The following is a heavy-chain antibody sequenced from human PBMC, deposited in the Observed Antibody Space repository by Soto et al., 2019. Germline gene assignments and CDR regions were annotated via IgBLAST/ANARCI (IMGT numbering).Heavy chain of an antibody. CDR1: GGTFSSYA. Sequence: HVQLVQSGAEVKKPGSSVKVSCKASGGTFSSYAISWVRQAPGQGLEWMGGIIPIFGTANYAQKFQGRVTITADESTSTAYMELSSLRSEDTAVYYCAKKAADFWSGYRYYYYGMDVWGQGTTVTVSS. J-gene: IGHJ6*02. CDR2: IIPIFGTA. CDR3: AKKAADFWSGYRYYYYGMDV. D-gene: IGHD3-3*01. V-gene: IGHV1-69*01.